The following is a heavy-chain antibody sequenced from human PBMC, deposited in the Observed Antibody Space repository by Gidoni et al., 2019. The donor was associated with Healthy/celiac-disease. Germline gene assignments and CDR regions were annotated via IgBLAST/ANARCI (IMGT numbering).Heavy chain of an antibody. J-gene: IGHJ6*02. V-gene: IGHV3-49*03. D-gene: IGHD6-19*01. CDR1: GFTFGDYA. CDR3: TSTRTGYSTQWLARTDYYYYYGMDV. CDR2: IRSKAYGGTT. Sequence: EVQLVESGGGLVQPGRSLRLSCTASGFTFGDYAMSWFRQAPGKGLEWVGFIRSKAYGGTTEYAASVKGRFTISRDDSKSIAYLQMNSLKTEDTAVYYCTSTRTGYSTQWLARTDYYYYYGMDVWGQGTTVTVSS.